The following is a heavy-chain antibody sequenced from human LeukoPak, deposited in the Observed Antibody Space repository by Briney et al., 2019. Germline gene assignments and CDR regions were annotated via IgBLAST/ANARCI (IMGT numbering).Heavy chain of an antibody. D-gene: IGHD3-9*01. Sequence: GGSLRLSCAASGFTFSSYWMSWVRQAPGKGLEWVANIKQDGSEKYYVDSVKGRFTISRDNAKNPLYLQMNSLRAEDTAVYYCARPKSRYFDTHDAFDIWGQGTMVTVSS. CDR3: ARPKSRYFDTHDAFDI. V-gene: IGHV3-7*01. CDR2: IKQDGSEK. CDR1: GFTFSSYW. J-gene: IGHJ3*02.